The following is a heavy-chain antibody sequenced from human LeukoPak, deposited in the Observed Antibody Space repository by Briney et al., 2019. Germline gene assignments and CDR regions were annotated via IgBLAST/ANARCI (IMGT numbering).Heavy chain of an antibody. CDR2: IIPIFGTA. J-gene: IGHJ6*03. Sequence: GASVKVSCKASGGTFSSYAISWVRQAPGQGLEWMGGIIPIFGTANYAQKFQGRVTITADKSTSTAYMELSSLRSEDTAVYYCARTAMVGFYYYYMDVWGKGTTVTISS. CDR3: ARTAMVGFYYYYMDV. CDR1: GGTFSSYA. V-gene: IGHV1-69*06. D-gene: IGHD5-18*01.